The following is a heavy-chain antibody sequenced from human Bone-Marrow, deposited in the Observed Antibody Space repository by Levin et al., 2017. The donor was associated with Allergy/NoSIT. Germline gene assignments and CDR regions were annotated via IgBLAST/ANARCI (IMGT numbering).Heavy chain of an antibody. CDR2: IGTAGDT. CDR3: ARGWSPMVRGVLGSWFDP. V-gene: IGHV3-13*04. Sequence: LSLTCAASGFTFSSYDMHWVRQATGKGLEWVSAIGTAGDTYYPGSVKGRFTISRENAKNSLYLQMNSLRAGDTAVYYCARGWSPMVRGVLGSWFDPWGQGTLVTVSS. CDR1: GFTFSSYD. D-gene: IGHD3-10*01. J-gene: IGHJ5*02.